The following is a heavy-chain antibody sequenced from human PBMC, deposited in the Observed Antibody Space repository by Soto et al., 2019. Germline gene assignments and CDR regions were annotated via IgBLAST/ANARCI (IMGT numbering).Heavy chain of an antibody. CDR2: INAGNGNT. V-gene: IGHV1-3*01. J-gene: IGHJ4*02. D-gene: IGHD3-22*01. CDR1: GYTFTSYD. Sequence: QVQLVQSGAEVKKPGASVKVSCKASGYTFTSYDMHWVRQAPGQRLEWMGWINAGNGNTKYSQKFQVRATITRDTSASTAYMELSSLRSEDTAVYYCARDLTYYDSSGYGDYWGQGTLVTVSS. CDR3: ARDLTYYDSSGYGDY.